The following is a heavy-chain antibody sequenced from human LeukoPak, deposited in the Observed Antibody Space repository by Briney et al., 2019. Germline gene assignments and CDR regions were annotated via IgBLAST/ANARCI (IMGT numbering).Heavy chain of an antibody. J-gene: IGHJ4*02. V-gene: IGHV4-59*01. CDR3: AASPSYGSGSYYEAPFDY. CDR2: IYYSGST. Sequence: SETLSLTCTVSGGSISSYYWSWIRQPPGKGLEWIGYIYYSGSTNYNPSLKSRVTISVDTSKNQFSLKLSSVTAADTAVYYCAASPSYGSGSYYEAPFDYWGQGTLVTVSS. D-gene: IGHD3-10*01. CDR1: GGSISSYY.